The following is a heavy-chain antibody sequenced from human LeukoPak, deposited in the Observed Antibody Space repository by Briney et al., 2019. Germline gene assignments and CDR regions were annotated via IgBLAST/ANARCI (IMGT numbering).Heavy chain of an antibody. V-gene: IGHV4-39*01. J-gene: IGHJ6*03. D-gene: IGHD1-26*01. CDR1: GGSLNSSRYY. CDR2: IYYSGRT. Sequence: SETLSLTCAVPGGSLNSSRYYSGSIRHPPGKGLGCIGSIYYSGRTYYNPALNSRVTISVDTSKNQISLKLSSVTAANTAVFYCARQVGYYYYYMDVWGKGTTVTVSS. CDR3: ARQVGYYYYYMDV.